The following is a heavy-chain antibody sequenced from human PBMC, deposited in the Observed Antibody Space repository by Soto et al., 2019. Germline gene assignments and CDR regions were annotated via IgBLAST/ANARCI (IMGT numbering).Heavy chain of an antibody. CDR1: GFSFSTRGVG. J-gene: IGHJ3*02. D-gene: IGHD2-15*01. CDR2: IHWNEDK. V-gene: IGHV2-5*01. Sequence: GSGPTLVNPTQTLTLTCTFSGFSFSTRGVGLGWIRQPPGKALEWLALIHWNEDKRYSPSLKSRLIITKVTSKNHVVLTMTNMEAVDTATYCCAHRQEEGNCSGGSCYEVRGFDIWGQGTMVTVS. CDR3: AHRQEEGNCSGGSCYEVRGFDI.